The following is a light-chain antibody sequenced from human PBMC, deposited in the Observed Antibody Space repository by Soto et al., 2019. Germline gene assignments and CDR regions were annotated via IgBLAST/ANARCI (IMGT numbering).Light chain of an antibody. V-gene: IGLV2-14*01. CDR1: SSDIGGSDY. J-gene: IGLJ3*02. CDR2: EVS. Sequence: QSVLTQAASVSGSPGQSITISCTGTSSDIGGSDYVSWYQQHPGKAPKLIIYEVSDRPSGVSDRFSGSKSGNTASLTISGLQAEDEADYYCSSYVTSGTLVFGGGTKLTVL. CDR3: SSYVTSGTLV.